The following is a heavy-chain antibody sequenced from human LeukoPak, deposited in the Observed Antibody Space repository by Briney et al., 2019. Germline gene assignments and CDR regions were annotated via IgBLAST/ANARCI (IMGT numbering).Heavy chain of an antibody. CDR1: GGSISSSSYY. V-gene: IGHV4-39*01. D-gene: IGHD7-27*01. Sequence: SETLSLTCTVSGGSISSSSYYWGWIRQPPGKGLEWIGSIYYSGSTYYNPSLKSRVTISVDTSKNQFSLKLSSVTAVDTAVYYCARYPGDRRYYYYYGMDVWGQGTTVTVSS. CDR2: IYYSGST. CDR3: ARYPGDRRYYYYYGMDV. J-gene: IGHJ6*02.